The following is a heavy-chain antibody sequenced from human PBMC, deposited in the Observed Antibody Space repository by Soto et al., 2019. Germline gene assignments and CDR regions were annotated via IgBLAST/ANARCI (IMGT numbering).Heavy chain of an antibody. CDR2: IYYSGTT. D-gene: IGHD1-26*01. CDR3: ARREIQGPIDY. CDR1: GYSISSSNW. Sequence: QVQLQESGPGLVKPSDTLSLTCAVSGYSISSSNWWGWIRQPPGKGLEWIGYIYYSGTTYYNPSLKSRVTXSXXTSKNQSSLKLTSVTAVDTAVYYCARREIQGPIDYWGQGTLVTVSS. J-gene: IGHJ4*02. V-gene: IGHV4-28*01.